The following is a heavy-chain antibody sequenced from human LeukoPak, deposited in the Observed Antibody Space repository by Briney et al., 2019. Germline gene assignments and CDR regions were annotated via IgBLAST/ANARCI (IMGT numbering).Heavy chain of an antibody. D-gene: IGHD1-1*01. Sequence: GGSLRLSCAASGFPFSSYWMSWVRQAPGKGLEWVANIKQDGSDEYYVDSVKGRFTISRDNAKNSLYLQLNSLRADDTAVYYCARLTRTTGFDYCGQGTLVTVSS. CDR2: IKQDGSDE. J-gene: IGHJ4*02. CDR1: GFPFSSYW. CDR3: ARLTRTTGFDY. V-gene: IGHV3-7*01.